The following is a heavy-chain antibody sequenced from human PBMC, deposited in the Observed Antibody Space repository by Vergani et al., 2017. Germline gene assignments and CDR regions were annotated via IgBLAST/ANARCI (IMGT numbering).Heavy chain of an antibody. V-gene: IGHV4-59*01. CDR3: ARDLSSTWSRYFDL. Sequence: QVQLQESGPGLVKPSETLSLTCTVSGGSISSYYWSWIRQPPGKGLEWIGNIDYSGSTNYSPSLKSRVTISVDTSKNQFSLTLGSVTAADTAVYYCARDLSSTWSRYFDLWGRGTLITVSS. J-gene: IGHJ2*01. CDR1: GGSISSYY. CDR2: IDYSGST. D-gene: IGHD6-13*01.